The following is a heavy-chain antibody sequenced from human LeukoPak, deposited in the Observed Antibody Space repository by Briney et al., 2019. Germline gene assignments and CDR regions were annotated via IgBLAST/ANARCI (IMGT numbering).Heavy chain of an antibody. J-gene: IGHJ4*02. V-gene: IGHV4-61*02. D-gene: IGHD7-27*01. Sequence: SETLSLTCTVSGGSISSGSYYWSWIRQPAGKGLEWIGRIYTSGSTNYNPSLKSRVTISVDTSKNQFSLKLSSVTAAGTAVYYCAKTGDDLIDYWGQGTLVTVSS. CDR1: GGSISSGSYY. CDR2: IYTSGST. CDR3: AKTGDDLIDY.